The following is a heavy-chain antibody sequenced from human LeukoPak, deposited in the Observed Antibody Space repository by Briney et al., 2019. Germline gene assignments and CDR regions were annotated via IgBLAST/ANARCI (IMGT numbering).Heavy chain of an antibody. D-gene: IGHD1-26*01. V-gene: IGHV3-48*04. CDR2: ITSSGGTI. Sequence: GGSLRLSCVASGFTFSSFSMNWVRQAPGKGLEWVSFITSSGGTIYYADSVKGRFTMSRDNAKNSLYLQMKSLRVEDTAVYYCAKAGTVGATFRMDYWGQGTLVTVSS. CDR3: AKAGTVGATFRMDY. J-gene: IGHJ4*02. CDR1: GFTFSSFS.